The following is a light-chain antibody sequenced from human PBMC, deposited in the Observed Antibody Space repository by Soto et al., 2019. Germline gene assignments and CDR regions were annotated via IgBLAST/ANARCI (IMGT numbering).Light chain of an antibody. CDR1: QSVSSSY. J-gene: IGKJ5*01. CDR3: QQYGSSPIT. CDR2: GAS. V-gene: IGKV3-20*01. Sequence: EIVLSQSPGTLSLSPGERATLWFRGSQSVSSSYVAWYQQKPGQAPRLLIYGASSRATGIPDRFSGSGSGTDFTLTISRLEPEDFAVYYCQQYGSSPITFGQGTRLEIK.